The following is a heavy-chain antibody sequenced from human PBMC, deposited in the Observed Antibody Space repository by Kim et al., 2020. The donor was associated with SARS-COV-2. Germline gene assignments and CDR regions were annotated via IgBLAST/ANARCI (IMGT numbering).Heavy chain of an antibody. V-gene: IGHV7-4-1*02. CDR3: VRGWGGAPGY. D-gene: IGHD3-16*01. CDR2: INTNTGNA. CDR1: GYTFSNFA. Sequence: ASVKVSCKASGYTFSNFAMNWVRQAPGQGLEWMGWINTNTGNAAYAQGFTGRFVFSFDTSVSTAYLQISSLKAEDSAIYYCVRGWGGAPGYWGQGTLVTV. J-gene: IGHJ4*02.